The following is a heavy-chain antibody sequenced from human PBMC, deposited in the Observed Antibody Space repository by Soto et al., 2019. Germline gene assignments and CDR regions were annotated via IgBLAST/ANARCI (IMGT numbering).Heavy chain of an antibody. V-gene: IGHV3-23*01. CDR3: AKDTYGVDV. CDR1: GFTFSSYA. Sequence: GGSLRLSCAASGFTFSSYAMSWVRQAPGKGLEWVSGISGSGGSTYYADSVKGRFTISRDNSKDTLHLQMNSLRAEDTAAYYCAKDTYGVDVWGQGTTVTVSS. J-gene: IGHJ6*02. CDR2: ISGSGGST.